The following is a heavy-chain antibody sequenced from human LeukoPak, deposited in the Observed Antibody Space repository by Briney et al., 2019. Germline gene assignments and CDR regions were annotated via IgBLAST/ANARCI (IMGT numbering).Heavy chain of an antibody. V-gene: IGHV3-7*05. CDR2: IKEDGSEK. J-gene: IGHJ4*02. CDR1: GFTFSTYW. Sequence: TGASLRLSCAASGFTFSTYWMSWGRQAPGKGLEWVAKIKEDGSEKYYVDSVKGRFTISRDNAKNSLYLQMNSLRAEDTAVYYCATRRRIDYWGQGTLVTVSS. CDR3: ATRRRIDY.